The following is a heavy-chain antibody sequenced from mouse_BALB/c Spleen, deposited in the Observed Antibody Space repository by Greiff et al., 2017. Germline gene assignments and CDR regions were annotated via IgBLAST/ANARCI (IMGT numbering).Heavy chain of an antibody. CDR3: ARDRKGYGIFDY. J-gene: IGHJ2*01. CDR2: INSNGGST. V-gene: IGHV5-6-3*01. Sequence: EVQGVESGGGLVQPGGSLKLSCAASGFTFSSYGMSWVRQTPDKRLELVATINSNGGSTYYPDSVKGRFTISRDNAKNTLYLQMSSLKSEDTAMYYCARDRKGYGIFDYWGQGTTLTVSS. CDR1: GFTFSSYG. D-gene: IGHD2-10*02.